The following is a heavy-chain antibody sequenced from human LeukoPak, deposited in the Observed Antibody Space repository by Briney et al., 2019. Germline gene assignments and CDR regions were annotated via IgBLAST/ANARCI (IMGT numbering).Heavy chain of an antibody. CDR2: IYYSGST. V-gene: IGHV4-39*07. CDR3: ARDHFRVGCSTTSCYGVDP. D-gene: IGHD2-2*01. Sequence: SETLSLTCTVSGGSISSSSYYWGWIRQPPGKGLEWIGSIYYSGSTYYNPSLQSRVTISVDTSKNQFSLKLNSVTAADTAVYYCARDHFRVGCSTTSCYGVDPWGQGTLVTVSS. CDR1: GGSISSSSYY. J-gene: IGHJ5*02.